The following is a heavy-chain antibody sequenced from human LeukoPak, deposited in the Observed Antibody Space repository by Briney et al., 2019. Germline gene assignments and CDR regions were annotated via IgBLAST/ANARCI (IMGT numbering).Heavy chain of an antibody. Sequence: GGSLRLSCAASGFTFSIYSMNWVRQAPGKGLEWVSYISTSSSTIYYADSVKGRFTISRDNAKNSLYLQMNSLRAEDTAVYYCARQSPSIRYFDWLPLMVWGQGTLVTVSS. D-gene: IGHD3-9*01. V-gene: IGHV3-48*04. J-gene: IGHJ4*02. CDR2: ISTSSSTI. CDR3: ARQSPSIRYFDWLPLMV. CDR1: GFTFSIYS.